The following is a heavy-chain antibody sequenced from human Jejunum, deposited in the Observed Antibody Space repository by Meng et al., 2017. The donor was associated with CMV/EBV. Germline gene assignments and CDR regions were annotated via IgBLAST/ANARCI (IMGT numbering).Heavy chain of an antibody. J-gene: IGHJ1*01. Sequence: LQGSGPGLVKPSETLSLTCTVSGGSISSRSYYWGWIRQPPGKGLEWIGSIYYSGSTYYNPSLKSRVTISVDTSKNQFFLKLSSVTAADTAVYHCLRGSGGSVWGQGTLVTVSS. D-gene: IGHD3-10*01. CDR3: LRGSGGSV. CDR1: GGSISSRSYY. CDR2: IYYSGST. V-gene: IGHV4-39*07.